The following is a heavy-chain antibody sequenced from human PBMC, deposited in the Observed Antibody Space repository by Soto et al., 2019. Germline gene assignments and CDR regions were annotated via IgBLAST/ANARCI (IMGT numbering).Heavy chain of an antibody. D-gene: IGHD6-13*01. CDR2: IYYSGST. Sequence: SETLSLTCTVSGGSISGSSYYWGWIRQPPGKGLEWIGSIYYSGSTYYNPSLKSRVTISVDTSKNQFSLKLSSVTAADTAVYYCARHYRSGIAAAGGDFDYWGQGTLVTVSS. CDR3: ARHYRSGIAAAGGDFDY. V-gene: IGHV4-39*01. J-gene: IGHJ4*02. CDR1: GGSISGSSYY.